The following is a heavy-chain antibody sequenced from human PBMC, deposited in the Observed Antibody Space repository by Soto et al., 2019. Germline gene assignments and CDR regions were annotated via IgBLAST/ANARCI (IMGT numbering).Heavy chain of an antibody. CDR3: ARGYSSSSRYYHYYGMDV. CDR1: GYTFTSYG. J-gene: IGHJ6*02. V-gene: IGHV1-18*04. CDR2: ISAYSGNT. D-gene: IGHD6-6*01. Sequence: ASVKVSCKASGYTFTSYGISWVRQAPGQGLEWMGWISAYSGNTNYAQKLQGRVTMTTDTSTSTAYMELRSLRSDDTAVYYCARGYSSSSRYYHYYGMDVWGQGTTVTVSS.